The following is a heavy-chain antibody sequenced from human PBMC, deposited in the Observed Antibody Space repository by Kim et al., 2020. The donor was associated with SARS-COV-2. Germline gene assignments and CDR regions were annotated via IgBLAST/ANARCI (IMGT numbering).Heavy chain of an antibody. CDR3: ARVVPGYSYGYFDY. CDR2: IYYSGST. V-gene: IGHV4-59*01. Sequence: SETLSLTCTVSGGSISSYYWSWIRQPPGKGLEWIGYIYYSGSTNYNPSLKSRVTISVDTSKNQFSLKLSSVTAADTAVYYCARVVPGYSYGYFDYWGQGTLVTVSS. D-gene: IGHD5-18*01. CDR1: GGSISSYY. J-gene: IGHJ4*02.